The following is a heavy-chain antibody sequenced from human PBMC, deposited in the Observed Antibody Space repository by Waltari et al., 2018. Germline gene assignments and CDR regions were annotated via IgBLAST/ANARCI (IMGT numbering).Heavy chain of an antibody. D-gene: IGHD3-3*01. V-gene: IGHV4-34*01. CDR3: TRGGNYDFWSHTPFVDP. Sequence: QVQLQQWGAGLLKPSETLSLTCSGSGASFTSYYWGWVRHVPGKGLEWIGQIRHPGNTNYNPSLQSRVAISIDTSRKQFSLKVFSVTAADTGLYFCTRGGNYDFWSHTPFVDPWGQGTQVSVSS. CDR1: GASFTSYY. CDR2: IRHPGNT. J-gene: IGHJ5*02.